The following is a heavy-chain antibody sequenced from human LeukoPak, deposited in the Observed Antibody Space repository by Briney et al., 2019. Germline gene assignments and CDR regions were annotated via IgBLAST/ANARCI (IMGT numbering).Heavy chain of an antibody. Sequence: SETLSLTCTVSGGSISSGGYYWSWIRQHPGKGLEWIGFIYYSGSTYYNPSLKSRVTISVDTPKNQFSLKLSSVTAADTAVYYCARGSLRFYDYVWGSPEPIDYWGQGTLVTVSS. CDR1: GGSISSGGYY. CDR3: ARGSLRFYDYVWGSPEPIDY. D-gene: IGHD3-16*01. V-gene: IGHV4-31*03. J-gene: IGHJ4*02. CDR2: IYYSGST.